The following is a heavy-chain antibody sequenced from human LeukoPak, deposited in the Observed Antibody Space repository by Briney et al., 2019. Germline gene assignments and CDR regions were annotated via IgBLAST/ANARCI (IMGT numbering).Heavy chain of an antibody. Sequence: QSGGSLRLSCAASAFTFCSYAMSWVREAPGKGVEWVSAISGSGGSTYYADSVKGRFTISRDNSKNTLYLQMNSLRAEDTAVYYCAKPLVGATPPDAFDIWGQGTMVTVSS. CDR1: AFTFCSYA. D-gene: IGHD1-26*01. V-gene: IGHV3-23*01. CDR3: AKPLVGATPPDAFDI. J-gene: IGHJ3*02. CDR2: ISGSGGST.